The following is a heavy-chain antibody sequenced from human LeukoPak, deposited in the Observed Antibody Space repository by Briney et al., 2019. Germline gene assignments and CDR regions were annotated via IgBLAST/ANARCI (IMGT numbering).Heavy chain of an antibody. CDR3: ARVLVHPKRKYYYYMDV. V-gene: IGHV1-69*05. CDR1: GGTFSSYA. J-gene: IGHJ6*03. CDR2: IIPIFGTA. D-gene: IGHD1-26*01. Sequence: VASVKVSCKASGGTFSSYAISWVRQAPGQGLEWMGGIIPIFGTANYAQKFQGRVTITTDESTSTAYMELSSLRSEDTAVYYCARVLVHPKRKYYYYMDVWGKGTTVTVSS.